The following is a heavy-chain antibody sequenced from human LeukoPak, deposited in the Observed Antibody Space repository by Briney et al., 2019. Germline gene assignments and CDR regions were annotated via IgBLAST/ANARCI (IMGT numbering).Heavy chain of an antibody. J-gene: IGHJ1*01. CDR3: ARVFPSGSYFAEYFQH. V-gene: IGHV1-2*02. CDR1: GYTFTGYY. CDR2: INPNSGGT. Sequence: GASVKVSCKASGYTFTGYYMHWVRQAPGQGLEWMGWINPNSGGTNYAQKFQGRVTMTRDTSISTAYMELSSLRSEDTAVYYCARVFPSGSYFAEYFQHWGQGTLVTVSS. D-gene: IGHD1-26*01.